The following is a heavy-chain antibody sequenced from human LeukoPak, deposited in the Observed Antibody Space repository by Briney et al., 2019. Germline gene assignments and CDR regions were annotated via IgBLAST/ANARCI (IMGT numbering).Heavy chain of an antibody. CDR3: AKRGGYCTRTNCYRVAFDF. D-gene: IGHD2-2*01. V-gene: IGHV3-23*01. CDR2: ISGSGSST. J-gene: IGHJ3*01. Sequence: PGGSLRLSCAASGFTFSSYAMSWVRQAPGKGLEWVSAISGSGSSTYYADSVKGRFTFSRDNSKNTLFLQMNSLRAEDTAVYYCAKRGGYCTRTNCYRVAFDFWGQGTMVTVSS. CDR1: GFTFSSYA.